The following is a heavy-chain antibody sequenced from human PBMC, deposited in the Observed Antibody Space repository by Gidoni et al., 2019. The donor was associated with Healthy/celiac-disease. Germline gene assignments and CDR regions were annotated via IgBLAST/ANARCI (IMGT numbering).Heavy chain of an antibody. Sequence: QVPLVQSGAEVKKPGSSVKVSCKASGGTFSSYANSWVRQAPGQGPEWMGRIIPILGIANYAQKFQGRVTITADKSTSTAYMELSSLRSEDTAVYYCGIAAAGHGDYWGQGTLVTVSS. V-gene: IGHV1-69*04. D-gene: IGHD6-13*01. CDR1: GGTFSSYA. J-gene: IGHJ4*02. CDR2: IIPILGIA. CDR3: GIAAAGHGDY.